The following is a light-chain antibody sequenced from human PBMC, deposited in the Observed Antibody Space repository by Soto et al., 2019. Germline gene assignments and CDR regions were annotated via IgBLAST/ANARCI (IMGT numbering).Light chain of an antibody. CDR3: QQYSTTPWT. J-gene: IGKJ1*01. CDR1: QSVLYSANNINY. Sequence: DIVLTQSPDSLAVSLGERATINCKSSQSVLYSANNINYLAWFQQKPGQPPKLLIYWASTRESGVPDRFSGSGSGTDFTLTISSLQAEDVAVYYCQQYSTTPWTFGQGTKVEIK. V-gene: IGKV4-1*01. CDR2: WAS.